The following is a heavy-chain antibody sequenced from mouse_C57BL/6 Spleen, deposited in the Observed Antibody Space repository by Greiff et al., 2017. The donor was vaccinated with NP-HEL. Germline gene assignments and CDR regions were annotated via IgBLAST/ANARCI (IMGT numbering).Heavy chain of an antibody. CDR1: GFTFSSYG. CDR3: ARQGEFYYGSSFAY. Sequence: EVQLQESGGDLVKPGGSLKLSCAASGFTFSSYGMSWVRQTPDKRLEWVATISSGGSYTYYPDSVKGRFTISRDNAKNTLYLQMSSLKSEDTAMYYCARQGEFYYGSSFAYWGQGTLVTVSA. J-gene: IGHJ3*01. V-gene: IGHV5-6*01. D-gene: IGHD1-1*01. CDR2: ISSGGSYT.